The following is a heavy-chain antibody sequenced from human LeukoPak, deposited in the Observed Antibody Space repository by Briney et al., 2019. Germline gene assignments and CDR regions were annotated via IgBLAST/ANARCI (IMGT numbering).Heavy chain of an antibody. D-gene: IGHD2-15*01. J-gene: IGHJ4*02. CDR2: INPSGGST. CDR1: GYTFTSYY. Sequence: ASVKVSCKAAGYTFTSYYMHWVRQAPGQGLEWMGIINPSGGSTNYAQKLQGRVTMTTDTSTSTAYMELRSLRSDDTAVYYCARVAPNRRYCSGGSYLNYFDYWGQGTLVTVSS. CDR3: ARVAPNRRYCSGGSYLNYFDY. V-gene: IGHV1-46*01.